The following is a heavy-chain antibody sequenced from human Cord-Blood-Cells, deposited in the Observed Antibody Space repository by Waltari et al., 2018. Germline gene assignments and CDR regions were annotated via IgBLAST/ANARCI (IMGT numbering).Heavy chain of an antibody. J-gene: IGHJ5*02. V-gene: IGHV4-31*03. D-gene: IGHD3-3*01. CDR1: GGSISSGGYY. CDR3: ARVRFLEWLSGGENWFDP. Sequence: QVQLQESGPGLVKPSQTLSLTCTVSGGSISSGGYYWSWIRQHPGKGLEWIGYIYYSGSTYYHPSLKSRVTISVDTSKSQFSLKLSSVTAADTAVYYCARVRFLEWLSGGENWFDPWGQGTLVTVSS. CDR2: IYYSGST.